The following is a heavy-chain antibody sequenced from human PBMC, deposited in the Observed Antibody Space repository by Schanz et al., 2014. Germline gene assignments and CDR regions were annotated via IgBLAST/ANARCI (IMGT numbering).Heavy chain of an antibody. V-gene: IGHV3-23*04. CDR2: ISGRDGST. Sequence: VQLVESGGGLVKPGGSLRLSCAASGFTFSDYYMSWIRQAPGKGLEWVSAISGRDGSTYYADSVRGRFTISRDNSKNTLYLQMNSLRAEDTAVYYCANNWNLDYWGQGTLVTVSS. CDR3: ANNWNLDY. D-gene: IGHD1-20*01. CDR1: GFTFSDYY. J-gene: IGHJ4*02.